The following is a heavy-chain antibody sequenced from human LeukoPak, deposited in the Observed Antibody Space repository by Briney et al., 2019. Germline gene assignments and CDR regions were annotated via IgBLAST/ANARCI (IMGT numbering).Heavy chain of an antibody. D-gene: IGHD3-10*02. CDR2: ISSSGSTI. CDR3: AELGITMIGGV. Sequence: GGSLRLSCAASGFTFSSYEMNWVRPAPGEGLEWVSYISSSGSTIYYADSVKGRFTISRDNAKNSLYLQMNSLRAEDTAVYYCAELGITMIGGVWGKGTTVTISS. J-gene: IGHJ6*04. V-gene: IGHV3-48*03. CDR1: GFTFSSYE.